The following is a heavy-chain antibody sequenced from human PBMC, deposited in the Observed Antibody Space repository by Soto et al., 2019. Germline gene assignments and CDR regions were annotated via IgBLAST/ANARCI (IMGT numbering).Heavy chain of an antibody. CDR3: VKGYYYDSSGYLRNPHFDY. CDR2: ISSNGGST. CDR1: GFTFISYA. D-gene: IGHD3-22*01. V-gene: IGHV3-64D*06. J-gene: IGHJ4*02. Sequence: LRLSCSASGFTFISYAMHWVRQAPVKGLEYVSAISSNGGSTYYADSVKGRFTISRDNSKNTLYLQMSSLRAEDTAVYYCVKGYYYDSSGYLRNPHFDYWGQGTLITVSS.